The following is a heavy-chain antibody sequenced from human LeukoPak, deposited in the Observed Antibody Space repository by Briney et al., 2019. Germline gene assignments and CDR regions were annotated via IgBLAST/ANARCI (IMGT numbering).Heavy chain of an antibody. D-gene: IGHD2-15*01. CDR3: ARHVVVVAADYFDY. J-gene: IGHJ4*02. CDR2: LYYDGRT. CDR1: GDSVSGSNYY. V-gene: IGHV4-39*07. Sequence: PSETLSLTCTVFGDSVSGSNYYWAWFRQPPGKGLDWIGSLYYDGRTYYSPSLKSRVTISVDKSKNQFSLKLSSVTAADTAVYYCARHVVVVAADYFDYWGQGTLVTVSS.